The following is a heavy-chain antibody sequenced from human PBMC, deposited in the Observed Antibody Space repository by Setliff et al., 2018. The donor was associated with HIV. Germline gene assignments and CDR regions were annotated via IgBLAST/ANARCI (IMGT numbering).Heavy chain of an antibody. V-gene: IGHV4-4*07. CDR2: VSSRGDT. Sequence: PSETLSLTCTVSDSGTYYWSWIRQPAGKGLEWIGRVSSRGDTNYNPSLKSRVTMSVDTSKNQFSLKLSSVTAADTAVYYCARGMDYYDTSGYYQYYFDYWGQRTLVTVSS. J-gene: IGHJ4*02. CDR1: DSGTYY. D-gene: IGHD3-22*01. CDR3: ARGMDYYDTSGYYQYYFDY.